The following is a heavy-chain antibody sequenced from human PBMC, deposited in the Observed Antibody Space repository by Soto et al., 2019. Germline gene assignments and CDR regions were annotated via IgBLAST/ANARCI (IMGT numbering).Heavy chain of an antibody. V-gene: IGHV4-4*07. Sequence: SETLSLTCTVSGGSISSYYWSWIRQPAGKGLEWIGRIYTSGSTNYNPSLKSRVTISVDTSKNQFSLKLSSVTAADTAVYYCARDLDGLHDGTSGPFPRPGWGQGTLVTVSS. CDR2: IYTSGST. CDR1: GGSISSYY. J-gene: IGHJ1*01. CDR3: ARDLDGLHDGTSGPFPRPG. D-gene: IGHD3-22*01.